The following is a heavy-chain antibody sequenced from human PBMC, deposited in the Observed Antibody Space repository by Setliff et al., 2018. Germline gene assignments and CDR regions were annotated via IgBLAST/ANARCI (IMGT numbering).Heavy chain of an antibody. V-gene: IGHV4-59*08. CDR1: GGSIGSYY. CDR2: ILHSGGT. CDR3: ARAHTWSLPNDNSGYPGWFDP. J-gene: IGHJ5*02. D-gene: IGHD3-22*01. Sequence: SETLSLTCTISGGSIGSYYRSWIRQSPGKRLEWIGNILHSGGTKYNPSLKSRVTMSVDTSKNHVSLKLSSVTAADTAVYYCARAHTWSLPNDNSGYPGWFDPWGQGTLVTVSS.